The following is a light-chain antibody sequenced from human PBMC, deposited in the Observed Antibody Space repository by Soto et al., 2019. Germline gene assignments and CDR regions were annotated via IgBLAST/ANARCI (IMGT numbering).Light chain of an antibody. V-gene: IGLV2-14*03. Sequence: QSALTQPASVSGSPGQSIAISCTGTSSDVGGYNYVCWYQQHPGKAPKLIIYDVSNRPSGVSNRLSGSKSGNTASLTISGLQAEDEADYYCSSYTSSSTVVFGGGTKLTV. J-gene: IGLJ2*01. CDR3: SSYTSSSTVV. CDR2: DVS. CDR1: SSDVGGYNY.